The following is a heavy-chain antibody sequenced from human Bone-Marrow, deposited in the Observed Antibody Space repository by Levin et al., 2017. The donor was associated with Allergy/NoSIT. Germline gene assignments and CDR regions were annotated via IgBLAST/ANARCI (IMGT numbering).Heavy chain of an antibody. CDR1: GSTFINYG. D-gene: IGHD2-21*01. J-gene: IGHJ6*02. CDR3: ATVDGLRGGNYYRYYYGLAV. CDR2: ISANNGYT. V-gene: IGHV1-18*04. Sequence: PGASVKVSCEASGSTFINYGVSWVRQAPGQGLDWMGWISANNGYTRFAPKFQGRLTVTTDTSTSTAYMELGGLTSDDTAVYYCATVDGLRGGNYYRYYYGLAVWGQGTTVIVSS.